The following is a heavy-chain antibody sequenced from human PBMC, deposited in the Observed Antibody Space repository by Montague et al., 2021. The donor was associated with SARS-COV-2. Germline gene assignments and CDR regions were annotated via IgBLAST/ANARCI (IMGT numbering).Heavy chain of an antibody. CDR2: IYYSGST. D-gene: IGHD2-15*01. CDR1: GGSISTYY. V-gene: IGHV4-59*01. Sequence: SETLSLTCSVSGGSISTYYWSWIRQPPGKGLAWIGYIYYSGSTNYNPSLKSRVTLSIDTSKNQFSLELSSVTAADMAVYYCASPGGYCTGGSCYYVYWGQGTLVTVSS. CDR3: ASPGGYCTGGSCYYVY. J-gene: IGHJ4*02.